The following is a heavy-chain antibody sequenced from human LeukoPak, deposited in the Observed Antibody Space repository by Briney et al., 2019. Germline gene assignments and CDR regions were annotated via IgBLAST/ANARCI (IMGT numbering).Heavy chain of an antibody. D-gene: IGHD2/OR15-2a*01. V-gene: IGHV4-59*12. J-gene: IGHJ4*02. Sequence: ETLSLTCTVSGGSISSYYWSWIRQPPGKGLEWIGYIYYSGSTNYNPSLKSRVTISVDTSKNQFSLKLSSVTAADTAVYYCARDRTPNQKRWQKDIYAYYFDYWGQGTLVTVSS. CDR2: IYYSGST. CDR1: GGSISSYY. CDR3: ARDRTPNQKRWQKDIYAYYFDY.